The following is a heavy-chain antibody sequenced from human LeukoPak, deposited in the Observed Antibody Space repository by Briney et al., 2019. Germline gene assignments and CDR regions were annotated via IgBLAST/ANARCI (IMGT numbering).Heavy chain of an antibody. Sequence: PGASVKVSCKASGGTFSSYAISWVRQAPGQGLEWMGGIIPIFGTANYAQKFQGRVTITADESTSTAYMELSSLRSEDTAVYYCATALGGSYYTYYYYYMDVWGKGTTVTVSS. CDR3: ATALGGSYYTYYYYYMDV. D-gene: IGHD1-26*01. CDR2: IIPIFGTA. V-gene: IGHV1-69*13. J-gene: IGHJ6*03. CDR1: GGTFSSYA.